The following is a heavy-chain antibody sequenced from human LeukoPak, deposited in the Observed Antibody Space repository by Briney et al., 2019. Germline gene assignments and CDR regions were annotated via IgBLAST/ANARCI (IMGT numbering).Heavy chain of an antibody. CDR1: GGTFSSYA. V-gene: IGHV1-69*05. CDR2: IIPIFGTA. D-gene: IGHD6-25*01. J-gene: IGHJ4*02. CDR3: ARDRANSGLDY. Sequence: ASVKVSCKASGGTFSSYAISWVRQAPGQRLEWMGGIIPIFGTANYAQKFQGRVTMTRDTSTSTVYMELSSLRSEDTAVYYCARDRANSGLDYWGQGTLVTVSS.